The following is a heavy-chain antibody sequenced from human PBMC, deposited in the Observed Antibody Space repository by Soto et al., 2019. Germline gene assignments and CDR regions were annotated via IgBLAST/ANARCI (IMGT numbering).Heavy chain of an antibody. CDR1: GYTFTSYG. J-gene: IGHJ6*02. CDR3: AIGGDVNYYHGMDV. D-gene: IGHD5-12*01. V-gene: IGHV1-18*01. CDR2: ISAYNGKT. Sequence: QVQLVQSGGEVKKPGASVKLSCTASGYTFTSYGISWVRQAPGQGLEWMGWISAYNGKTNYAQNVQGRVTMTTDTSTRTAYMELRSLRSDDTAVYYCAIGGDVNYYHGMDVWGQGTTVTVSS.